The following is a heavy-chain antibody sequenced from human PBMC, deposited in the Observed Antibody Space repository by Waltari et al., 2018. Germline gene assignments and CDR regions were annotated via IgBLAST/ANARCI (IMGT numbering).Heavy chain of an antibody. Sequence: QVQLVQSGAEVKKPGASVKVSCKASGYTFTGYYMHWVRQAPGQGLEWMGWSNPNSGGTNYAQKFQGRVTMTRDTSISTAYMELSRLRSDDTAVYYCARGGSIVVVPAAPEGWFDPWGQGTLVTVSS. CDR1: GYTFTGYY. D-gene: IGHD2-2*01. CDR3: ARGGSIVVVPAAPEGWFDP. V-gene: IGHV1-2*02. J-gene: IGHJ5*02. CDR2: SNPNSGGT.